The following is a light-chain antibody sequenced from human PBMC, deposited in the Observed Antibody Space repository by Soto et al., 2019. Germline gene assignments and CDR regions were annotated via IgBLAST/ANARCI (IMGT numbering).Light chain of an antibody. CDR2: DDY. CDR1: NIGTKS. CDR3: QVWDNPSAHVV. Sequence: SYALTQPPSVSVAPGQTARITCGGNNIGTKSVHWYQQKPGQAPVLVVYDDYDRPSWIPERFSGSNSGNTATLTISTVEAGDEADYYCQVWDNPSAHVVFGGGTKVTVL. J-gene: IGLJ3*02. V-gene: IGLV3-21*02.